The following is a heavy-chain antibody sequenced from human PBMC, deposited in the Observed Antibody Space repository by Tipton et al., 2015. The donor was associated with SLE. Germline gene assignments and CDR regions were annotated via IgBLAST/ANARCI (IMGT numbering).Heavy chain of an antibody. CDR1: GGSISSYY. D-gene: IGHD3-3*01. CDR3: ARADYELWSGLDY. Sequence: TLSLTCTVSGGSISSYYWSWIRQPPGKGLEWIGYIYYSVRTNYNPSLKSRVTISVDTTKNQFSLNLSSVTAADTAVYYCARADYELWSGLDYWGQGTLVTVSS. CDR2: IYYSVRT. J-gene: IGHJ4*02. V-gene: IGHV4-59*01.